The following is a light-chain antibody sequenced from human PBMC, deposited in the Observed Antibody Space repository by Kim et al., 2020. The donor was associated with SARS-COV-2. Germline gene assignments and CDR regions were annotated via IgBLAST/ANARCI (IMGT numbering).Light chain of an antibody. CDR3: QVWDSSSDHPVV. CDR2: DDS. Sequence: PGKTARITCGGNNIGSKSVHWYQQKPGQAPVLVVYDDSDRPSGITERFSGSNSGNTATLTISRVEAGDEADYYCQVWDSSSDHPVVFGGGTQLTVL. J-gene: IGLJ2*01. CDR1: NIGSKS. V-gene: IGLV3-21*03.